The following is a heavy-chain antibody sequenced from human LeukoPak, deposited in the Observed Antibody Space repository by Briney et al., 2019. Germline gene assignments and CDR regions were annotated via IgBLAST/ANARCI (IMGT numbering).Heavy chain of an antibody. V-gene: IGHV4-39*07. CDR3: ARASYDILTGYYSGYFDY. CDR2: IYYSGST. CDR1: GGSISSSSYY. D-gene: IGHD3-9*01. J-gene: IGHJ4*02. Sequence: SETLSLTCTVSGGSISSSSYYWGWIRQPPGKGLEWIGSIYYSGSTYYNPSLKSRVTISVDTSKNQFSLKLSSVTAADTAVYYCARASYDILTGYYSGYFDYWGQGTLVTVSS.